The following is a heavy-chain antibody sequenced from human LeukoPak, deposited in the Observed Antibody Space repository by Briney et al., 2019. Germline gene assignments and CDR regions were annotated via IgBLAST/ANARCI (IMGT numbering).Heavy chain of an antibody. Sequence: SETLSLTCAVYGGSFSGYYWSWIRQPPGKGLEWIGYIYYSGSTNYNPSLKSRVTMSVDTSKNQFSLKLSSVTAADTAVYYCARSSVYPPTFDFDYWGQGTLVTVSS. CDR2: IYYSGST. J-gene: IGHJ4*02. D-gene: IGHD2-2*02. CDR1: GGSFSGYY. CDR3: ARSSVYPPTFDFDY. V-gene: IGHV4-59*12.